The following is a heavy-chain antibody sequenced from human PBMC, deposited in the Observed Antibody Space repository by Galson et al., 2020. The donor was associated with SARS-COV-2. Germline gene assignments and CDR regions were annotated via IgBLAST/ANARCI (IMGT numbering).Heavy chain of an antibody. CDR3: ARSLVRGINNVDY. CDR2: ISYDGSNK. D-gene: IGHD3-10*01. CDR1: GFTFSSYA. J-gene: IGHJ4*02. V-gene: IGHV3-30*04. Sequence: GESLKISCAASGFTFSSYAMHWVRQAPGKGLEWVAVISYDGSNKYYADSVKGRFTISRDNSKNTLYLQMNSLRAEDTAVYYCARSLVRGINNVDYWGQGTLVTVSS.